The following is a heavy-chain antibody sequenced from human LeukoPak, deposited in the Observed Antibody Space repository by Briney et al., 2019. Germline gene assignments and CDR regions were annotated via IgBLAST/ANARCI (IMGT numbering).Heavy chain of an antibody. D-gene: IGHD3-3*01. V-gene: IGHV1-69*01. Sequence: SVKVSCKASGGTFSSYAISWVRQAPGQGLEWMGGIIPIFGTANYAQKFQGRVTITADESTSTAYMELSSLRSEDTAVYYCARDRPYYDFWSDPNYYYYYGMDVWGQGTTVTVSS. CDR3: ARDRPYYDFWSDPNYYYYYGMDV. CDR1: GGTFSSYA. CDR2: IIPIFGTA. J-gene: IGHJ6*02.